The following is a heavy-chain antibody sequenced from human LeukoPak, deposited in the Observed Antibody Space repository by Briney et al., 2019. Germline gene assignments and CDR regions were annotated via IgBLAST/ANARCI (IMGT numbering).Heavy chain of an antibody. V-gene: IGHV1-46*01. Sequence: GASVTVSCKASGYTFTSCYMHWVRQAPGQGLEWMGIINPSGGSTSYAQKFQGRVTMTRDTSTSTVYMELSSLRSEDTAVYYCARTDTAMKGAFDIWGQGTMVTVSS. CDR3: ARTDTAMKGAFDI. D-gene: IGHD5-18*01. J-gene: IGHJ3*02. CDR1: GYTFTSCY. CDR2: INPSGGST.